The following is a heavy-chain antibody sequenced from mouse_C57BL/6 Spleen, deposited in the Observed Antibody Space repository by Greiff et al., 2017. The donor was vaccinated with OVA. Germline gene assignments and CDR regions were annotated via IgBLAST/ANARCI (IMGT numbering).Heavy chain of an antibody. D-gene: IGHD1-1*02. Sequence: VQLQQSGPELVKPGASVKISCKASGYAFSSSWMNWVKQRPGKGLEWIGRIYPGDGDTNYNGKLKGKATLTADKSTSTVYMQHSSLTSEDSAVYFCSSSVDYAHDYWGQGTTLTVSS. J-gene: IGHJ2*01. CDR3: SSSVDYAHDY. CDR2: IYPGDGDT. V-gene: IGHV1-82*01. CDR1: GYAFSSSW.